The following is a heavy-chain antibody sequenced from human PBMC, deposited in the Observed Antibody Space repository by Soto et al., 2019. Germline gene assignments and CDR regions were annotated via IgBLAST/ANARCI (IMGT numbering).Heavy chain of an antibody. D-gene: IGHD6-19*01. Sequence: EGSLRLPCVASGFRFSSQAMHWVRQGPGKGLEWVPYISSSSSTIFYADSVKGRFTISRDNAKNSLYLQMNSLRAEDTAVYYCARSEKWLVSAFDIWVQGTMVTVSS. CDR1: GFRFSSQA. CDR2: ISSSSSTI. CDR3: ARSEKWLVSAFDI. J-gene: IGHJ3*02. V-gene: IGHV3-48*01.